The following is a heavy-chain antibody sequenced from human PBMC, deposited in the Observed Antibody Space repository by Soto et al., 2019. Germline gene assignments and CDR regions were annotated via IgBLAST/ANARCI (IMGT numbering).Heavy chain of an antibody. Sequence: PSETLSLTCTVSSGSISSYYWNWIRQPPGKGLEWIGSIYYSGNTNYSPSLKSRVTISVDTSKKQFSLKLTSVTAADTAMYYCARGYCSSTSCYEFDYWGQGTPVTVSS. CDR3: ARGYCSSTSCYEFDY. CDR1: SGSISSYY. J-gene: IGHJ4*02. D-gene: IGHD2-2*01. V-gene: IGHV4-59*01. CDR2: IYYSGNT.